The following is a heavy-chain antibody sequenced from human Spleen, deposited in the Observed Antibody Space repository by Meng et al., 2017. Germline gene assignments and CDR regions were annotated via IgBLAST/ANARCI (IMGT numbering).Heavy chain of an antibody. CDR3: ARGPTTMAHDFDY. CDR1: GGSFSDYY. Sequence: QVQLQQWGAGLLKPSGALSVTRVFSGGSFSDYYWSWIRQPPGKGLEWIGEINHSGSTNYNPSLESRATISVDTSQNNLSLKLSSVTAADSAVYYCARGPTTMAHDFDYWGQGTLVTVSS. CDR2: INHSGST. V-gene: IGHV4-34*01. D-gene: IGHD4-11*01. J-gene: IGHJ4*02.